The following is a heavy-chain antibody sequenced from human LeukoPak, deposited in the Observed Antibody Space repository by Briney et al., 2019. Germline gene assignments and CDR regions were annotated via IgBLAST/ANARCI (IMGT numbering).Heavy chain of an antibody. CDR1: GYTFTSYD. V-gene: IGHV1-8*03. D-gene: IGHD2-15*01. CDR3: ARVVRVVVAATRRGYWFDP. CDR2: MNPNSGNT. Sequence: GASVKVSCKASGYTFTSYDINWVRQATGQGLEGMGWMNPNSGNTGYAQKFQGRVTITRNTSISTAYMELSSLRSEDTAVYYCARVVRVVVAATRRGYWFDPWGQGTLVTVSS. J-gene: IGHJ5*02.